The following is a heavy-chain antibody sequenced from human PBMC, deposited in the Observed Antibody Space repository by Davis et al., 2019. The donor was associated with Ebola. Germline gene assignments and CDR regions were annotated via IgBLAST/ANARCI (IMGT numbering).Heavy chain of an antibody. J-gene: IGHJ6*02. CDR2: IYSGGSI. CDR3: ARDGTYYYDSSGYYLYYGMDV. Sequence: GESLKISCAASGFTVSSNYMSWVRQAPGKGLEWVSVIYSGGSIYYADSVKGRFTISRDNAKNSLYLQMNSLRAEDTAVYYCARDGTYYYDSSGYYLYYGMDVWGQGTTVTVSS. D-gene: IGHD3-22*01. CDR1: GFTVSSNY. V-gene: IGHV3-53*01.